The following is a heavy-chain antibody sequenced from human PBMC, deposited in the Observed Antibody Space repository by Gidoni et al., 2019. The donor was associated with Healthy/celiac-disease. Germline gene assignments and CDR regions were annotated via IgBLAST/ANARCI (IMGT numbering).Heavy chain of an antibody. J-gene: IGHJ4*02. CDR1: GYTFTGYY. CDR3: ARGVTHAY. CDR2: INPNSGGT. Sequence: QVHTGQSGAEVKKPGASMQFSCKASGYTFTGYYMHWVRQAPGQGLEWMGWINPNSGGTNYAQKLQGRVTMTRDTSISTAYMELSRLRSDDTAVYYCARGVTHAYWGQGTLVTVSS. V-gene: IGHV1-2*02.